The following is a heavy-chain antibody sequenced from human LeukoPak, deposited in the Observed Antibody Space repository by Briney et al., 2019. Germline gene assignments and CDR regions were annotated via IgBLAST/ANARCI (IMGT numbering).Heavy chain of an antibody. CDR1: GFTFSSYE. CDR2: ISSSGSTI. V-gene: IGHV3-48*03. Sequence: GGSLRLSCAASGFTFSSYEMNWVRQAPGKGLEWVSYISSSGSTIYYADSVKGRFTISRDNAKNSLYLQMNSLRAEDTAVYYCARIPLGKRWLQGGDYWGQGTLVTVSS. J-gene: IGHJ4*02. D-gene: IGHD5-24*01. CDR3: ARIPLGKRWLQGGDY.